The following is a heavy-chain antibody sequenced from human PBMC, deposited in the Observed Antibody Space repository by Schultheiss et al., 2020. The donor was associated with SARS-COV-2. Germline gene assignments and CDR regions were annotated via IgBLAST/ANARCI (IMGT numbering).Heavy chain of an antibody. CDR1: GFTFSRST. CDR3: ARDLWLLDYYYGMDV. V-gene: IGHV3-7*01. J-gene: IGHJ6*02. Sequence: GGSLRLSCVGSGFTFSRSTINWVRQAPGKGLEWVANIKGDGSEKYYVDSVKGRFTISRDNAKNSLYLQMNSLRAEDTAVYYCARDLWLLDYYYGMDVWGQGTTVTVSS. D-gene: IGHD3-22*01. CDR2: IKGDGSEK.